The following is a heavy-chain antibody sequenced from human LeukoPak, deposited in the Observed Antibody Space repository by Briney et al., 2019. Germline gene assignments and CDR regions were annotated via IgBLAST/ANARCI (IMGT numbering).Heavy chain of an antibody. CDR1: GGSISSGDYY. Sequence: SETLSLTCTVSGGSISSGDYYWSWIRQHPGKGLEWIGFIYYSGSTYYNPSLKSRITISVDTSKNQFSLKLGSVTAADTAVYYCARGLGIFWSGWYYFDYWGQGTLVTVSS. CDR2: IYYSGST. CDR3: ARGLGIFWSGWYYFDY. D-gene: IGHD3-3*01. V-gene: IGHV4-31*03. J-gene: IGHJ4*02.